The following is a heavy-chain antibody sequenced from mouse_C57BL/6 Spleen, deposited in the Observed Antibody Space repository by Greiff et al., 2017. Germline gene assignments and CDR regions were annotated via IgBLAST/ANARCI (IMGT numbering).Heavy chain of an antibody. CDR2: IDPANGNT. CDR1: GFNIKKTY. CDR3: ARRGYYGSSYGGVDY. D-gene: IGHD1-1*01. Sequence: VQLQQSVAELVRPGASVKLSCTASGFNIKKTYMHWVKKRPEQGLEWIGRIDPANGNTTYAPKFQGKATITADTSSNTAYLQLSSLTSEDTAIYYWARRGYYGSSYGGVDYWGQGTTLTVSS. J-gene: IGHJ2*01. V-gene: IGHV14-3*01.